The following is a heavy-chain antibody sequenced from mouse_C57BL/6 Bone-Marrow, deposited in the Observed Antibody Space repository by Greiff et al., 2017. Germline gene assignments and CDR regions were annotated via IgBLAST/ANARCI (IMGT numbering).Heavy chain of an antibody. V-gene: IGHV1-55*01. CDR3: AGSGPRGRRLDY. Sequence: QVQLQQPGAELVKPGASVKMSCKASGYTFTSYWITWVKQRPGQGLEWIGDIYPTSGRTNYNEKFKSKAILTVDTSSNTAYMQLSSLASEDSAVFYCAGSGPRGRRLDYGGQGTTLTVSS. D-gene: IGHD3-1*01. CDR1: GYTFTSYW. CDR2: IYPTSGRT. J-gene: IGHJ2*01.